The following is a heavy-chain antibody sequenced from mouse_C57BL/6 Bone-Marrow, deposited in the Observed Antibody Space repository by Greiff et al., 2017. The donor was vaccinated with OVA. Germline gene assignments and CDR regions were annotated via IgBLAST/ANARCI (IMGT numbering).Heavy chain of an antibody. Sequence: VQLKESGPGLVKPSQSLSLTCSVTGYSITSGYYWNWIRQLPGNKLEWMGYISYDGSNNYNPSLKNRISITRDTSKNQFFLKLNSVTTEDTATYYCAVAVITTVYYYAMDYWGQGTSVTVSS. J-gene: IGHJ4*01. V-gene: IGHV3-6*01. D-gene: IGHD1-1*01. CDR1: GYSITSGYY. CDR2: ISYDGSN. CDR3: AVAVITTVYYYAMDY.